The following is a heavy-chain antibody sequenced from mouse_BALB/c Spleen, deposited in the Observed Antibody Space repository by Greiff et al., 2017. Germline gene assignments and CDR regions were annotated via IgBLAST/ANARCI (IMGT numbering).Heavy chain of an antibody. J-gene: IGHJ3*01. D-gene: IGHD2-1*01. CDR1: GYSITSGYY. V-gene: IGHV3-6*02. Sequence: VQLMESGPGFVKPSQSLSLSCSVSGYSITSGYYWYWLRQPPGNILEWMGFISYDGSNNYNPSLKFRISITRDTSKNQFFLKLKSVTPKDTATYNCASGCYYNGSAWFAYWGQGTLVTVSA. CDR3: ASGCYYNGSAWFAY. CDR2: ISYDGSN.